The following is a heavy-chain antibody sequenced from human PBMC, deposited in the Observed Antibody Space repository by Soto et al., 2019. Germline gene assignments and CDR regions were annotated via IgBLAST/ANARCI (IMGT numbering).Heavy chain of an antibody. D-gene: IGHD2-2*01. CDR1: GFTFGDYA. CDR2: IRSKAYGGTT. Sequence: PGGSLRLSCTASGFTFGDYAMSWFRQAPGKGLEWVGFIRSKAYGGTTEYAASVKGRFTISRDDSKSIAYLQMNSLKTEDTAVYYCTRTGYCSSTSCYYYGMDVWGQGTTVTVS. J-gene: IGHJ6*02. CDR3: TRTGYCSSTSCYYYGMDV. V-gene: IGHV3-49*03.